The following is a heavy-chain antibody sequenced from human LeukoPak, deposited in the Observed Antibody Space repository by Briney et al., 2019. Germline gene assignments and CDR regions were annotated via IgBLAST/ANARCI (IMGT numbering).Heavy chain of an antibody. V-gene: IGHV4-34*01. J-gene: IGHJ4*02. CDR1: GGSFSGYY. Sequence: PSETLSLTCAVYGGSFSGYYWSWIRQPPGKGLEWIGEINHSGSTNYNPSLKSRVTISVDTSKNQFSLKLSSVTAADTAVYYCARRYCSSTSCSYYFGYWGQGTLVTVSS. CDR2: INHSGST. D-gene: IGHD2-2*01. CDR3: ARRYCSSTSCSYYFGY.